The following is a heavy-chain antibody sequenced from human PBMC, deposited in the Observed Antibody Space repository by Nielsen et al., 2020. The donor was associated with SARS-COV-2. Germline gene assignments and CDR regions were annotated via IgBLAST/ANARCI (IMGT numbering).Heavy chain of an antibody. V-gene: IGHV3-30*03. CDR2: ISYDGSNK. J-gene: IGHJ6*02. CDR3: ARDREYPPVYYYYGMDV. D-gene: IGHD2/OR15-2a*01. Sequence: GESLKISCAASGFTFSSYGMHWVRQAPGKGLEWVAVISYDGSNKYYADSVKGRFTISRDNSKNTLYLQMNSLRAEDTAVYYCARDREYPPVYYYYGMDVWGQGTTVTVSS. CDR1: GFTFSSYG.